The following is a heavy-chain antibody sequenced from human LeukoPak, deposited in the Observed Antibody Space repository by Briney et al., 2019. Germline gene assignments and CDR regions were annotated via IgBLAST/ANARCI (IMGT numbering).Heavy chain of an antibody. V-gene: IGHV3-66*01. J-gene: IGHJ4*02. D-gene: IGHD6-25*01. CDR3: ARDSAFSAYAY. CDR1: GFSVSSDY. Sequence: PGGSLRLSCLGSGFSVSSDYMSWVRQAPGGGPEWVAIIYNDGGTYYAKSVEGRFSIYRDSYKNTVYLQMRSLRGDDTAIYYCARDSAFSAYAYWGQGTQVTVSS. CDR2: IYNDGGT.